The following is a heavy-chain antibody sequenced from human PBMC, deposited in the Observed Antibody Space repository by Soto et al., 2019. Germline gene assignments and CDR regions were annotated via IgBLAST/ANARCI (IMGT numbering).Heavy chain of an antibody. CDR3: AKAAGVAVAGRGMDV. J-gene: IGHJ6*02. V-gene: IGHV3-23*01. D-gene: IGHD6-19*01. CDR1: GFTFSSYA. CDR2: ISGSGGST. Sequence: PXESLRLSCAASGFTFSSYAMSWVRQAPGKGLEWVSAISGSGGSTYYADSVKGRFTISRDNSKNTLYLQMNSLRAEDTAVYYCAKAAGVAVAGRGMDVWGQGTTVTVSS.